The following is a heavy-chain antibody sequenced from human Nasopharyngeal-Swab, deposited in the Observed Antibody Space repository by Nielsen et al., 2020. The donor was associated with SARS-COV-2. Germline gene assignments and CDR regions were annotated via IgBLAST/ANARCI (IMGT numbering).Heavy chain of an antibody. CDR3: ARDQTGTGYYYYYMDV. J-gene: IGHJ6*03. D-gene: IGHD1-1*01. CDR1: GYTFTGYY. CDR2: INPNSGGT. V-gene: IGHV1-2*04. Sequence: ASVKVSCKASGYTFTGYYMHWVRQAPGQGLEWMGWINPNSGGTNYAQKFQGWVTMTRDTSISTAYMELSSLRSEDTAVYYCARDQTGTGYYYYYMDVWGKGTTVTVSS.